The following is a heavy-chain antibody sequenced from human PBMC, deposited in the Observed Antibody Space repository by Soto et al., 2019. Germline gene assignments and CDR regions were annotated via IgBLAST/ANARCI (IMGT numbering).Heavy chain of an antibody. D-gene: IGHD3-22*01. Sequence: QVQLQESGPGLVKPSQTLSLTCTVSGGSISSGGYYWSWIRQHPGKGLEWIGYIYYSGSTYYNPPLKSRVTISVDTSKNQFSLKLSSVTAADTAVYYCARERVVVVTSRGGLDYWGQGTLVTVSS. CDR1: GGSISSGGYY. CDR2: IYYSGST. J-gene: IGHJ4*02. CDR3: ARERVVVVTSRGGLDY. V-gene: IGHV4-31*03.